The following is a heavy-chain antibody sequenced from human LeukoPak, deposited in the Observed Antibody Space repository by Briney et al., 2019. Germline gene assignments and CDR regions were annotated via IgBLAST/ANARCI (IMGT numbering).Heavy chain of an antibody. CDR3: ARRYASGWSPTFDY. D-gene: IGHD6-19*01. CDR1: GGSMSGYY. V-gene: IGHV4-59*01. CDR2: IYRSGGT. J-gene: IGHJ4*02. Sequence: PSETLSLTCTVSGGSMSGYYWGWIRQPPGKGLDWIGYIYRSGGTNYNPSVRSRVSISLDTSKNQFSLELRSVTAADTDVSFCARRYASGWSPTFDYWGQGILVTVST.